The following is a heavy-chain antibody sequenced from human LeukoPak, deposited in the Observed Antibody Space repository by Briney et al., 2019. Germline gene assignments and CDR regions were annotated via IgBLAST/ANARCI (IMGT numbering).Heavy chain of an antibody. CDR1: GFTVSTNY. J-gene: IGHJ3*02. Sequence: GGSLRLSCAASGFTVSTNYMSWVRQAPGKGLEWVSVIYSGDNTYYADSVKGRFTISRDISKNTLYLQMNSLRAEDTAVYYCASRRYYDFWSGYAFDIWGQGTMVTVSS. CDR3: ASRRYYDFWSGYAFDI. D-gene: IGHD3-3*01. CDR2: IYSGDNT. V-gene: IGHV3-66*01.